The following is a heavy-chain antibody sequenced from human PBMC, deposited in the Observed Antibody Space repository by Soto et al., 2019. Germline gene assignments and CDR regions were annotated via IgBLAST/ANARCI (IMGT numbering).Heavy chain of an antibody. CDR3: AKDGRGLHLGEFSFDY. CDR2: ISGSGGST. D-gene: IGHD3-16*02. J-gene: IGHJ4*02. CDR1: GFTFSSYA. V-gene: IGHV3-23*01. Sequence: EVQLLESGGGLVQPGGSLRLSCAASGFTFSSYAMSWVRQAPGKGLEWVSAISGSGGSTYYADSVKGRFTISRDNSKNTLYLQMNSLRAEDTAVYYCAKDGRGLHLGEFSFDYWGQGTLVTVSS.